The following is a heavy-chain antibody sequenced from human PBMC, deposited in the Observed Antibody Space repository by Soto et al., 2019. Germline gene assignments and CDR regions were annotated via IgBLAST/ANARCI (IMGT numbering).Heavy chain of an antibody. J-gene: IGHJ5*02. CDR1: GRNIARAGSY. Sequence: PSPTLSLTCTSSGRNIARAGSYRHLFRKNPGKDLDWISYICYHETTGYNPTLQSRVSISGGSTTSHWSRRWASVTDADTAVYYFARDTTVFGVSLQTGFDPWCPGTLVTIAS. D-gene: IGHD3-3*01. CDR3: ARDTTVFGVSLQTGFDP. CDR2: ICYHETT. V-gene: IGHV4-31*03.